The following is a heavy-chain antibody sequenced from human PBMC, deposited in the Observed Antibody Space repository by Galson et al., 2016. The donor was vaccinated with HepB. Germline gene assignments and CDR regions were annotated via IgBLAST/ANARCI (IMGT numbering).Heavy chain of an antibody. CDR1: GFTFRSYG. CDR2: ISYDGNNK. J-gene: IGHJ4*02. V-gene: IGHV3-30*03. CDR3: AREMHVAAAAAFDF. D-gene: IGHD6-13*01. Sequence: SLRLSCAASGFTFRSYGMNWVRQAPGTGLEWVATISYDGNNKYSADSVKGRFTISRDNSKNTLYLQMNTLRAEDTAVYYCAREMHVAAAAAFDFWGRGTLVTVSS.